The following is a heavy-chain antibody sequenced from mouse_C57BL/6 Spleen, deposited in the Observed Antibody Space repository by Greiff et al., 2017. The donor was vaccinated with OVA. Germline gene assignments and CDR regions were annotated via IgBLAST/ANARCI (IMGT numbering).Heavy chain of an antibody. CDR1: GFSFNTYA. Sequence: EVQRVESGGGLVQPKGSLKLSCAASGFSFNTYAMNWVRQAPGKGLEWVARIRSKSNNYATYYADSVKDRFTISRDDSESMLYLQMNNLKTEDTAMYYCVRSQTAQATSFAYWGQGTLVTVSA. CDR2: IRSKSNNYAT. D-gene: IGHD3-2*02. V-gene: IGHV10-1*01. J-gene: IGHJ3*01. CDR3: VRSQTAQATSFAY.